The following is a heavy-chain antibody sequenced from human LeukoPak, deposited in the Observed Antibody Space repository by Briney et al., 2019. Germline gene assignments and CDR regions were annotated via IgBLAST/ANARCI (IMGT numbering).Heavy chain of an antibody. Sequence: ASVKVSCKASGYTFTSYYMHWVRQAPGQGLEWMGTINPSGGSTSYAQKFQGRVTMTRDTSTSTVYMELSSLRSEDTAVYYCASERVANDCSGGSCYLGYWGQGTLVTVSS. CDR2: INPSGGST. CDR3: ASERVANDCSGGSCYLGY. D-gene: IGHD2-15*01. CDR1: GYTFTSYY. V-gene: IGHV1-46*03. J-gene: IGHJ4*02.